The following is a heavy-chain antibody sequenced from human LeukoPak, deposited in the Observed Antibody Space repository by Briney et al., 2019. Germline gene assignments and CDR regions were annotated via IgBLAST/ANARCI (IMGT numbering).Heavy chain of an antibody. CDR2: IYYSGST. CDR3: ARADYYDSSGRSQAFDI. Sequence: SETLSLTCTVSGGSISSGGYYWSWIRQHPGKGLEWIGYIYYSGSTRYNPSLKSRVTISVDTSKNQFSLKLSSVTAADTAVYYCARADYYDSSGRSQAFDIWGQGTMVTVSS. V-gene: IGHV4-31*03. D-gene: IGHD3-22*01. J-gene: IGHJ3*02. CDR1: GGSISSGGYY.